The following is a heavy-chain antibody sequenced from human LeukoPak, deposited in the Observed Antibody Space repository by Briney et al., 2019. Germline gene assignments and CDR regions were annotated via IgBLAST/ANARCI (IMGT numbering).Heavy chain of an antibody. CDR1: GGSIGSYY. CDR2: IYYSGST. Sequence: SETLSLTCTVSGGSIGSYYWSWIRQPPGKGLEWIGYIYYSGSTNYNPSLKSRVTISVDTSKNQFSLKLSSVTAADTAVYYCARAVGTGAPPDYWGQGTLVTVSS. D-gene: IGHD3/OR15-3a*01. V-gene: IGHV4-59*01. CDR3: ARAVGTGAPPDY. J-gene: IGHJ4*02.